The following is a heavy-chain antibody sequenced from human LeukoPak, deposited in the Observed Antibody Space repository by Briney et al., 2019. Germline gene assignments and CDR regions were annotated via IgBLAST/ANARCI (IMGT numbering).Heavy chain of an antibody. Sequence: SETLSLTCTVSGGSLREKYYYWGWIRQPPGKGLEWIGSIYYSGNTHYTPSLQSRVTISLDTSKNQLSLKLSSVTAADTAIYYCTRRGDYWGQGTLVTVSS. CDR1: GGSLREKYYY. CDR3: TRRGDY. V-gene: IGHV4-39*01. CDR2: IYYSGNT. J-gene: IGHJ4*02.